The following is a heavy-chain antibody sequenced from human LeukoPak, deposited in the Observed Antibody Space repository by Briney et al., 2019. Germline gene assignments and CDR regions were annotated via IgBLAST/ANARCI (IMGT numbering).Heavy chain of an antibody. CDR3: ARVGSAVAGIFFDY. Sequence: LPGGSLRLSCAASGFTFSSYSMNWVRQAPGKGLEWVSYISSSSSTIYYADSVKGRFTISRDNAMNSLYLQMNSLRAEDTAVYYCARVGSAVAGIFFDYWGQGTLVTVSS. CDR1: GFTFSSYS. D-gene: IGHD6-19*01. J-gene: IGHJ4*02. V-gene: IGHV3-48*04. CDR2: ISSSSSTI.